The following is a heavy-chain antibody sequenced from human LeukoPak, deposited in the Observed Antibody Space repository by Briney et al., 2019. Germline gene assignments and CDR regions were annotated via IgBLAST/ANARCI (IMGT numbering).Heavy chain of an antibody. D-gene: IGHD6-13*01. J-gene: IGHJ4*02. CDR3: AAGTAADF. V-gene: IGHV3-53*01. CDR1: GFTVSSNY. Sequence: PGGSLRLSCAASGFTVSSNYMSWVRQAPGEGLEWVSVIYSGGSTDYADSVKGRFTISRDNAKSALYLQMHSLRLEDTAVYYCAAGTAADFWGQGTLVTVSS. CDR2: IYSGGST.